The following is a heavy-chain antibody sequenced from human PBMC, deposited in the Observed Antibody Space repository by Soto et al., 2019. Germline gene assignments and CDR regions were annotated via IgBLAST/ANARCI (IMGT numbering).Heavy chain of an antibody. CDR3: ARARQRDTGRGLDV. J-gene: IGHJ6*02. V-gene: IGHV4-59*01. CDR1: GDSINNYF. Sequence: SETLSLTCTISGDSINNYFWNWMRHSPGKGLEWIGYISYSGSTSYNPSLQSRVTISSDTSKNQFSLELSSVTAADTAVYYCARARQRDTGRGLDVWGQGTTVT. CDR2: ISYSGST. D-gene: IGHD5-18*01.